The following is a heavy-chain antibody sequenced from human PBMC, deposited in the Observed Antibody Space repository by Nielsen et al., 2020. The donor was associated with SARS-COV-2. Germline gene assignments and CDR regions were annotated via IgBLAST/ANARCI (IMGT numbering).Heavy chain of an antibody. CDR2: IYYSGST. V-gene: IGHV4-59*08. CDR3: ARHRGYSSGWLDY. CDR1: GGSISSYY. J-gene: IGHJ4*02. Sequence: SETLSLTCTVSGGSISSYYWSWIRQPPGKGLEWIGYIYYSGSTNYNPSLKSRVTISVDTSKNQFSLKLSSVTAADTAVYYCARHRGYSSGWLDYWGQGTLVTVSS. D-gene: IGHD6-19*01.